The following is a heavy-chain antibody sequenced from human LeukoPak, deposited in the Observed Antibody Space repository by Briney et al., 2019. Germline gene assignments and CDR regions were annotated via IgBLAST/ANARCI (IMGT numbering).Heavy chain of an antibody. CDR1: GGSFSHYY. CDR3: SRGSDESKTGDY. CDR2: IHPSGST. Sequence: PSGTLSLTCAIYGGSFSHYYWSWIRQPPGKGLEWVGEIHPSGSTSFNPSLESRVSISKDTSKNQFSLKLTSVTAADTAVYYCSRGSDESKTGDYWGQGTLVTVSS. J-gene: IGHJ4*02. V-gene: IGHV4-34*01. D-gene: IGHD6-25*01.